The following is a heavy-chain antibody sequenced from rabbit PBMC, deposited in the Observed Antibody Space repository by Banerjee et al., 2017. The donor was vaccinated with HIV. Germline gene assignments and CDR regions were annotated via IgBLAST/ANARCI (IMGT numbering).Heavy chain of an antibody. D-gene: IGHD4-1*01. J-gene: IGHJ4*01. CDR2: INSNTGNT. CDR3: ARDLAGVIGWNFNL. CDR1: GIDFGTYG. V-gene: IGHV1S45*01. Sequence: QQQLEESGGGLVKPGGTLTLTCKASGIDFGTYGISWVRQAPGKGLEWIACINSNTGNTVYASWAKGPFTISKTSSTTVTLQMTSLTAADTATYFCARDLAGVIGWNFNLWGPGTLVTVS.